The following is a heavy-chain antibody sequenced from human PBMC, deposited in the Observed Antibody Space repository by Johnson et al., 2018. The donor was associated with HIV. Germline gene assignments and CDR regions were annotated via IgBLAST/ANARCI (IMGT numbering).Heavy chain of an antibody. CDR3: TTGSFFDI. CDR2: IYSGGST. CDR1: GFTFRSYW. V-gene: IGHV3-66*01. J-gene: IGHJ3*02. Sequence: VQLVESGGGVVQPGRSLRLSCAASGFTFRSYWMNWVRQAPGKGLEWVSVIYSGGSTYYADSVKGRFTISRDNAKNSLYLQMNSLRAEDTAVYYCTTGSFFDIWGQGTMVTVSS.